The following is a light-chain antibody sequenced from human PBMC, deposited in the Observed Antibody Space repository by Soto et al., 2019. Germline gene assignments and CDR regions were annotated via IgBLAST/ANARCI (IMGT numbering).Light chain of an antibody. CDR1: QTVLANSNNMNY. Sequence: DIVMTQSPDSLAVSLGERATINCKSSQTVLANSNNMNYLAWYQQKPGQPPKLVIYWASTRESGVPERFSGSGSGTDFTLTISRLQPEDVAVYYCQQYCKSPWTFGQGTKVELK. V-gene: IGKV4-1*01. J-gene: IGKJ1*01. CDR3: QQYCKSPWT. CDR2: WAS.